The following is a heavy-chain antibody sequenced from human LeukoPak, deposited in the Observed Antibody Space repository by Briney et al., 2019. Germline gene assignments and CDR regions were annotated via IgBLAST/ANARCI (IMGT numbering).Heavy chain of an antibody. J-gene: IGHJ4*02. Sequence: GGSLRLSCAASGFTFSSYSMNWVRQAPGKGLEWVSSISTGSSFIYYADSVKGRFTISRDDSKNTLYLQMNSLRAEDTAVYYCAKDLGRYRNNYFDYWGQGTLVTVSS. CDR2: ISTGSSFI. CDR1: GFTFSSYS. D-gene: IGHD1-26*01. CDR3: AKDLGRYRNNYFDY. V-gene: IGHV3-21*04.